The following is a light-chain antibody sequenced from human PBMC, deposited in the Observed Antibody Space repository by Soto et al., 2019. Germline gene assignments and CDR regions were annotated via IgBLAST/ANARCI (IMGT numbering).Light chain of an antibody. CDR3: LTYNSGLWT. CDR2: AAS. J-gene: IGKJ1*01. CDR1: RDITNH. Sequence: DIQMTQSPSSLSASVGDRVTFTCRASRDITNHLAWYQQKPGKVPKLLISAASTLQSAVPSRFSGSGSGTDFTLTISSLQPEDVATYFCLTYNSGLWTFGQGTKVEIK. V-gene: IGKV1-27*01.